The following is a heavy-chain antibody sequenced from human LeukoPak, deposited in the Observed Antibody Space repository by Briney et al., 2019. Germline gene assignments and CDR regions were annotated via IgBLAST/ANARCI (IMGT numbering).Heavy chain of an antibody. CDR2: MNPNSGNT. CDR1: GYTFTSYD. D-gene: IGHD2-2*01. Sequence: GASVKVPCKASGYTFTSYDINWVRQATGQGLEWMGWMNPNSGNTGYAQKFQGRVTMTRNTSISTAYMELSSLRSEDTAVYYCARGDIVVVPAASAFDIWGQGTMVTVSS. V-gene: IGHV1-8*01. CDR3: ARGDIVVVPAASAFDI. J-gene: IGHJ3*02.